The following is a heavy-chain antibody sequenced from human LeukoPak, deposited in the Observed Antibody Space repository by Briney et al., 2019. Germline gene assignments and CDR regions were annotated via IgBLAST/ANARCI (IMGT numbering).Heavy chain of an antibody. CDR2: ISSSGSTI. CDR1: GFTFSDYY. D-gene: IGHD7-27*01. Sequence: PGGSLRLSCAASGFTFSDYYMSWIRQAPGKGLEWVSYISSSGSTIYYADSVKGRFTISRDNAKNSLYLQMNSLRAEDTAVYYCAKDQNWGSQIDAFDIWGQGTMVTVSS. V-gene: IGHV3-11*01. CDR3: AKDQNWGSQIDAFDI. J-gene: IGHJ3*02.